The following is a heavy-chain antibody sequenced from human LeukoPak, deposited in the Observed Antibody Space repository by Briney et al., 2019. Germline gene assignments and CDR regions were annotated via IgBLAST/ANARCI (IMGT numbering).Heavy chain of an antibody. J-gene: IGHJ4*02. CDR2: INSDGSST. CDR1: VFTFSSYW. D-gene: IGHD5-12*01. V-gene: IGHV3-74*01. CDR3: ARPYSGYGFDY. Sequence: GGSLRLSRAASVFTFSSYWMHWVRQAPGKGLVWVSRINSDGSSTSYADSVKGRFTISRDNAKNTLYLQMNSLRAEDTAVYYCARPYSGYGFDYWGQGTLVTVSS.